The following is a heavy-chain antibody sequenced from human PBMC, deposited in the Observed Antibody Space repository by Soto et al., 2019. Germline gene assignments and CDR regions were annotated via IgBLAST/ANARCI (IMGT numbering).Heavy chain of an antibody. J-gene: IGHJ6*02. CDR1: GDSVSSNSAA. V-gene: IGHV6-1*01. Sequence: SQTLSLTCAISGDSVSSNSAAWNWIRQSPSRGLEWLGRTYYRSKWYNDYAVSLKSRLTITKDTSKNQVVLTMTNMDPVDTATYYCAHTFMVRGVTYYYGMDVWGQGTTVTVSS. CDR2: TYYRSKWYN. CDR3: AHTFMVRGVTYYYGMDV. D-gene: IGHD3-10*01.